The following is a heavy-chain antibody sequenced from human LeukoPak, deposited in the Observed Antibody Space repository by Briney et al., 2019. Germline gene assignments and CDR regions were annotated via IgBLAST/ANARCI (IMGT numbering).Heavy chain of an antibody. V-gene: IGHV4-59*01. Sequence: PSEALSLTCTVSGGSISGYYWSWIRQPPGKGLEWIGYIYYSGSTNYNPSLKSRVTISVDTSKNQFSLKLSSVTAADTAVYYCARNGRMITFGGVIAPFDPWGQGTLVTVSS. J-gene: IGHJ5*02. CDR3: ARNGRMITFGGVIAPFDP. D-gene: IGHD3-16*02. CDR1: GGSISGYY. CDR2: IYYSGST.